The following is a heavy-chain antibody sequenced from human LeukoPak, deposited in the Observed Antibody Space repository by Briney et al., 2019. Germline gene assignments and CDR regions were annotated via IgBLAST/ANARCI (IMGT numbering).Heavy chain of an antibody. CDR1: GYTFTGYY. J-gene: IGHJ4*02. CDR3: ARDYQGYSSSQTFDY. Sequence: GASVKVSCKASGYTFTGYYMHWVRQAPGQGLEWMGWINPNSGGTNYAQKFQGRVTMTRDTSISTAYMELSRLRSDDTAVYYCARDYQGYSSSQTFDYWGQGTPVTVSS. V-gene: IGHV1-2*02. CDR2: INPNSGGT. D-gene: IGHD6-13*01.